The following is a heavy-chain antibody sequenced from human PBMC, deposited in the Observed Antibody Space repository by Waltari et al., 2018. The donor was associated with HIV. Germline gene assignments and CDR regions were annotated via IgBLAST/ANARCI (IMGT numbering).Heavy chain of an antibody. CDR2: IHYSGRT. CDR3: AREEGY. J-gene: IGHJ4*02. CDR1: GGSISSGDYY. Sequence: QVQLQESGPGLVKPSQTLSLTCTVSGGSISSGDYYWSGIRQPPGKGLEWIGYIHYSGRTYYNPSLKSRVTISIDRSKNQFSLKLSSVTAADTAVYYCAREEGYWGQGTLVTVSS. V-gene: IGHV4-30-4*08.